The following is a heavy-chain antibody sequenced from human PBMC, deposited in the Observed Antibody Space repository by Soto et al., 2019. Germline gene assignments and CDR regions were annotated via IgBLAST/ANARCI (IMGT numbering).Heavy chain of an antibody. CDR2: IYYSGST. D-gene: IGHD3-16*02. Sequence: SETLSLTCPASGVTLSSSSNYWGWIRQPPGKGLEWIGSIYYSGSTYYSPSLKSRVTISVDTSKNQFSLRLSSVTAADTAVYRGPRRVLRGVIGFHAFAIWGQGTWVTVS. CDR1: GVTLSSSSNY. V-gene: IGHV4-39*01. J-gene: IGHJ3*02. CDR3: PRRVLRGVIGFHAFAI.